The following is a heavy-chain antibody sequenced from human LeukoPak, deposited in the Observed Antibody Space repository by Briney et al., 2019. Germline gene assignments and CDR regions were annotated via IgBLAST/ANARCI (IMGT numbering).Heavy chain of an antibody. D-gene: IGHD7-27*01. V-gene: IGHV4-39*07. CDR3: ATRKLGNDY. J-gene: IGHJ4*02. Sequence: SETLSLTCTVSGGSISSNSYYWGWIRQPPGKGLEWIGSIYYSGSTYYNPSLKSRVTISVDTSKNQFSLKLYSVTAADTAVYYCATRKLGNDYWGQGTLVTVSS. CDR1: GGSISSNSYY. CDR2: IYYSGST.